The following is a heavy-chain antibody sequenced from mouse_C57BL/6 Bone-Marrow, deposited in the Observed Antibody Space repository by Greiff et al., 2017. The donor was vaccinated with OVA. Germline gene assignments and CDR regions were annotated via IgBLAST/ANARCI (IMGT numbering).Heavy chain of an antibody. V-gene: IGHV1-7*01. CDR2: INPSSGYT. CDR1: GYTFTSYW. D-gene: IGHD1-1*01. J-gene: IGHJ4*01. CDR3: ARCTTVVHYYAMDY. Sequence: VQLQQSGAELAKPGASVKLSCKASGYTFTSYWMHWVKQRPGQGLEWIGYINPSSGYTKYNQKFKDKATLTADKSSRTAYMQLSSLTYEDSAVYYCARCTTVVHYYAMDYWGQGTSVTVSS.